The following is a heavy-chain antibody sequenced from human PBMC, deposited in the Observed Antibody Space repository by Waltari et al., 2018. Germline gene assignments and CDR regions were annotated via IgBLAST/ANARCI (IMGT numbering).Heavy chain of an antibody. J-gene: IGHJ4*02. CDR1: W. CDR3: ARDRGGGLFLDS. CDR2: IHRSGRT. Sequence: WWNWGRQSPGKGLEWIGQIHRSGRTNTNPSLESRVTVSMDASNLRFSLRLTSATAADTAIYYCARDRGGGLFLDSWGQGTLVTVSP. D-gene: IGHD2-15*01. V-gene: IGHV4-4*02.